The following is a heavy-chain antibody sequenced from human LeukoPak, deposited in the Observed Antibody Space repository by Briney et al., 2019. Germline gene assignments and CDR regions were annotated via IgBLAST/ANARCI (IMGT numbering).Heavy chain of an antibody. CDR3: ARQPRYCSGGSCPYYFDY. V-gene: IGHV5-51*01. Sequence: GESLKISCKGSGYSFTSYWISWVRQMPGKGLEWMGIIYPGDSDTRYSPSFQGQVTIAADKSISTAYLQWSSLKASDTAMYYCARQPRYCSGGSCPYYFDYWGQGTLVTVSS. D-gene: IGHD2-15*01. J-gene: IGHJ4*02. CDR2: IYPGDSDT. CDR1: GYSFTSYW.